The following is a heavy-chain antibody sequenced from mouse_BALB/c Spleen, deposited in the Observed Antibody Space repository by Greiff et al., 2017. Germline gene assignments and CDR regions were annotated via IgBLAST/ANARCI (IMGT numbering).Heavy chain of an antibody. CDR3: ARGQLGLDYAMDY. CDR1: GYTFSSYW. J-gene: IGHJ4*01. D-gene: IGHD3-2*01. Sequence: LVESGAELMKPGASVKISCKATGYTFSSYWIEWVKQRPGHGLEWIGEILPGSGSTNYNEKFKGKATFTADTSSNTAYMQLSSLTSEDSAVYYCARGQLGLDYAMDYWGQGTSVTVSS. V-gene: IGHV1-9*01. CDR2: ILPGSGST.